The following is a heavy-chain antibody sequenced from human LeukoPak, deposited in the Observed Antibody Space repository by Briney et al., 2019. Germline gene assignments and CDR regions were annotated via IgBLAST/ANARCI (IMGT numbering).Heavy chain of an antibody. D-gene: IGHD6-19*01. CDR1: GFTFDDSV. CDR2: INSDGSST. Sequence: GGSLRLSCAASGFTFDDSVMSWVRQAPGKGLVWVSRINSDGSSTYYADSVKGRFTISRDNAKNTLYLQMNSLRAEDTAMYYCARDRRLGRTHYYMDVWGKGTTVTVSS. CDR3: ARDRRLGRTHYYMDV. J-gene: IGHJ6*03. V-gene: IGHV3-74*01.